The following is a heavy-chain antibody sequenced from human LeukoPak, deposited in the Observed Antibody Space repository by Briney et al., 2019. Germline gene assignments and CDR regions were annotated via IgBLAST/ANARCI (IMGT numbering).Heavy chain of an antibody. Sequence: GGSLRLSCAASGFTFSSYSMNWVRQAPGKGLEWVSYISSSSSTIYYADSVKGRFTISRDNAKNSLYLQMNSLRAEDTAVYYCARAWIYDYVWGSPYGMDVWGQGTTVTVSS. CDR1: GFTFSSYS. D-gene: IGHD3-16*01. V-gene: IGHV3-48*04. CDR2: ISSSSSTI. J-gene: IGHJ6*02. CDR3: ARAWIYDYVWGSPYGMDV.